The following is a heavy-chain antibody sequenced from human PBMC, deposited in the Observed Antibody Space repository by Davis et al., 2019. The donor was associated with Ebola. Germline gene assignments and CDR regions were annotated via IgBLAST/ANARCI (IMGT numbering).Heavy chain of an antibody. J-gene: IGHJ4*02. CDR3: ARGSLPY. CDR2: INQEGNEK. D-gene: IGHD3-16*01. CDR1: GITFSDYL. V-gene: IGHV3-7*01. Sequence: GESLKISCVASGITFSDYLMTWVRQAPGKGLEWVANINQEGNEKYYVDSVKGRFTITRDNAKNSLSLQMISLRVEDSAIYYCARGSLPYWGPGTLVTVSS.